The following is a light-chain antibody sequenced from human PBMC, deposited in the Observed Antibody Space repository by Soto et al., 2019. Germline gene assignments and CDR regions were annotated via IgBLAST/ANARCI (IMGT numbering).Light chain of an antibody. CDR2: GNT. CDR1: STKIGAGYG. Sequence: QSVLTQPPSVSGAPGQRVSISCTGSSTKIGAGYGVRWYQQRPGTAPKLLIVGNTIRPSGVPDRFSPSTSGTSASLAITGLQAEDEGDYSCQSYDSTRSAYVFGTGTKVTVL. V-gene: IGLV1-40*01. J-gene: IGLJ1*01. CDR3: QSYDSTRSAYV.